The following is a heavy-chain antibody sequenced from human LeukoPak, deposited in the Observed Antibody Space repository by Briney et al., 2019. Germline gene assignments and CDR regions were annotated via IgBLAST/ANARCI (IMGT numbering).Heavy chain of an antibody. CDR3: ARGSMDGDYFDY. CDR2: INHSGST. Sequence: GSLRLSCAASGFAFSSLDMGWVRQPPGKGLEWIGEINHSGSTNYNPSLKSRVTISVDTSKNQFSLKLSSVTAADTAVYYCARGSMDGDYFDYWGQGTLVTVSS. J-gene: IGHJ4*02. D-gene: IGHD2-21*01. CDR1: GFAFSSLD. V-gene: IGHV4-34*01.